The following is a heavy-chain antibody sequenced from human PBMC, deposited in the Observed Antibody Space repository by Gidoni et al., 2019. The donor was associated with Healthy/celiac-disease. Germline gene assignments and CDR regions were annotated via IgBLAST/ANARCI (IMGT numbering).Heavy chain of an antibody. J-gene: IGHJ6*03. CDR2: IYTSGST. CDR3: AVSGWARYIYMDV. D-gene: IGHD6-19*01. V-gene: IGHV4-61*02. Sequence: VHLQESGPGLVMPSQTLSLTCIVGGGSTASGSYDWSWIRQPAGKGLAWLVRIYTSGSTNYSPSLKNRVTISVETSKNQFTLKLSSVTAADTAVYYCAVSGWARYIYMDVWGKGTTVTVSS. CDR1: GGSTASGSYD.